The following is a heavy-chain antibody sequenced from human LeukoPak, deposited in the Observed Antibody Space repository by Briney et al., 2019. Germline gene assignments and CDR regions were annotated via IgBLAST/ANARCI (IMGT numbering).Heavy chain of an antibody. CDR2: IIPIFGTA. Sequence: SVKVSCKASGGTFSSYAISWVRQAPGQGLEWMGGIIPIFGTANYAQKFQGRVTITADESTGTAYMELSSLRSEDTAVYYCASGGYYDSSGYYGLGYWGQETLVTVSS. CDR1: GGTFSSYA. J-gene: IGHJ4*02. D-gene: IGHD3-22*01. CDR3: ASGGYYDSSGYYGLGY. V-gene: IGHV1-69*13.